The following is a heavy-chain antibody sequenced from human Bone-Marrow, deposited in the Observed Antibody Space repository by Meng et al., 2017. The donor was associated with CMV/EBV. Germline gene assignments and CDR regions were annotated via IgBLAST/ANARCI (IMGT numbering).Heavy chain of an antibody. J-gene: IGHJ4*02. Sequence: ASVKVSCKASGYTFTGYYMHWVRQAPGQGLEWMRWINPNSGGTNYAQKFQGRVTMTRDTSISTAYMELSRLRSDDTAVYYCARRVGRGYVCSFDYWGQGTLVTVSS. CDR1: GYTFTGYY. CDR2: INPNSGGT. D-gene: IGHD5-12*01. V-gene: IGHV1-2*02. CDR3: ARRVGRGYVCSFDY.